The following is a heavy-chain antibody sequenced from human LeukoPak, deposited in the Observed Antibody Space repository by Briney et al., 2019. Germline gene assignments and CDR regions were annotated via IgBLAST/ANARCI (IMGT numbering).Heavy chain of an antibody. Sequence: SQTLSLTCTVSGGSISSGGYYWSWIRQPPGKGLEWIGSIYYSGSTYYNPSLKSRVTISVDTSKNQFSLKLSSVTAADTAVYYCARDKYSSSWYMTYYFDYWGQGTLVTVSS. CDR1: GGSISSGGYY. J-gene: IGHJ4*02. D-gene: IGHD6-13*01. CDR2: IYYSGST. CDR3: ARDKYSSSWYMTYYFDY. V-gene: IGHV4-39*07.